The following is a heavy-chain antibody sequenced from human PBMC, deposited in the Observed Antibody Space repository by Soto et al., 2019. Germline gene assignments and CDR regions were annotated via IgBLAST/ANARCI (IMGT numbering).Heavy chain of an antibody. V-gene: IGHV3-11*01. Sequence: GSLRLTCAASGFTFSDYYMSWIRQAPGKGREWVSYISSSGSTIDYADSVKGRFTISRDNAKNSLYLQMNRLRAEDTAVYYCARVRVVPAAMDYFDYWGQGT. CDR3: ARVRVVPAAMDYFDY. D-gene: IGHD2-2*01. J-gene: IGHJ4*02. CDR2: ISSSGSTI. CDR1: GFTFSDYY.